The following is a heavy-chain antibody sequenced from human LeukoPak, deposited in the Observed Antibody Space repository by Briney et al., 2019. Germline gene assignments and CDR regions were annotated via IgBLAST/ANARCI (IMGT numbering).Heavy chain of an antibody. CDR1: GGSISSGSYY. J-gene: IGHJ4*02. D-gene: IGHD4-17*01. V-gene: IGHV4-30-2*01. Sequence: PSETLSLTCTVSGGSISSGSYYWGWIRQPPGKGLEWIGYIYHSGSTYYNPSLKSRVTISVDRSKNQFSLKLSSVTAADTAVYYCARDQATVTLDYWGQGTLVTVSS. CDR2: IYHSGST. CDR3: ARDQATVTLDY.